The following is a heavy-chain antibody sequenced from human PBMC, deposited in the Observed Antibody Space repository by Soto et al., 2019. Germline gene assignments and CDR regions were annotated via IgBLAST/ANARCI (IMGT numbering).Heavy chain of an antibody. CDR1: GFTFSSYG. CDR3: GKSIPLVRFDD. CDR2: ISYDGSNK. Sequence: QVQLVESGGGVVQPGRSLRLSCAASGFTFSSYGMHWVRQAPGKGLEWVAVISYDGSNKYYADSVKGRFTISRDNSKNTLYLKINSLRAQDTALYTCGKSIPLVRFDDWGQGTWGTVSS. J-gene: IGHJ4*02. D-gene: IGHD3-10*01. V-gene: IGHV3-30*18.